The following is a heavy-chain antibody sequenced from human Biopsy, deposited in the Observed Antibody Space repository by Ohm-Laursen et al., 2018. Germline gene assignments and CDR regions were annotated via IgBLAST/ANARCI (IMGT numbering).Heavy chain of an antibody. Sequence: GTLSLTCGVYGGSFNGYFWSWIRQPPGKGLEWIGDITQSGSTNYSPSLKSRVTISVDTAKKQFSLSLRSVTAADTAVYYCARVPLPGIGAAYQGRFLYGMDVWGQGTTVSVSS. CDR1: GGSFNGYF. CDR2: ITQSGST. D-gene: IGHD6-13*01. CDR3: ARVPLPGIGAAYQGRFLYGMDV. V-gene: IGHV4-34*01. J-gene: IGHJ6*02.